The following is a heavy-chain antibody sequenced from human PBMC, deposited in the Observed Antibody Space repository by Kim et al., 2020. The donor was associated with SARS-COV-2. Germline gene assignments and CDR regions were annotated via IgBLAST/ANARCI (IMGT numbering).Heavy chain of an antibody. CDR1: GFTFSSYA. V-gene: IGHV3-30*04. CDR2: ISYDGSNK. Sequence: GGSLRLSCAASGFTFSSYAMHWVRQAPGKGLEWVAVISYDGSNKYYADSVKGRFTISRDNSKNTLYLQMNSLRAEDTAVYYCARVGSGTYYDILTGYYYYYGMDVWGQGTKVTVSS. J-gene: IGHJ6*02. D-gene: IGHD3-9*01. CDR3: ARVGSGTYYDILTGYYYYYGMDV.